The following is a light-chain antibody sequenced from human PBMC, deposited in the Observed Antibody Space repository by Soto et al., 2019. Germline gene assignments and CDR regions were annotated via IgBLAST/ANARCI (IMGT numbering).Light chain of an antibody. Sequence: IEMTQSPATLSVSPGERAILSCRASRSINGNLAWYQQKPGQPPRLLIFGASSRATGITGRFSGSGSGTAFTLVISSMQSEDSAVYYCYQYNSWTPITFGQGTRVEI. V-gene: IGKV3-15*01. J-gene: IGKJ1*01. CDR2: GAS. CDR1: RSINGN. CDR3: YQYNSWTPIT.